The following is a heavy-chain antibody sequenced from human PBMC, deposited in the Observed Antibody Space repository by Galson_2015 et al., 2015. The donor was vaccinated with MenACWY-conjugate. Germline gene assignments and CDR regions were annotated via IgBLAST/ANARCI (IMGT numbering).Heavy chain of an antibody. D-gene: IGHD3-16*01. V-gene: IGHV3-48*02. J-gene: IGHJ4*02. CDR3: ARAGGIDY. Sequence: SLRLSCAASGFTFSNFWMSWVRQAPGKGLEWVSFISRGSTSIYYADSVKGRFTISRDNAKNSLYLQMDSLRDEDTAVYYCARAGGIDYWGQGTLVTVSS. CDR1: GFTFSNFW. CDR2: ISRGSTSI.